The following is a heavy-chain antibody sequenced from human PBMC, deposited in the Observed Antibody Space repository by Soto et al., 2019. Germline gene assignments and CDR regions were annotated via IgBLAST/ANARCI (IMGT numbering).Heavy chain of an antibody. CDR2: IYYSGST. CDR1: GGSISSGGYY. CDR3: ARRLTWIYGMDV. J-gene: IGHJ6*02. V-gene: IGHV4-31*03. Sequence: TLSLTCTVSGGSISSGGYYWSWIRQHPGKGLEWIGYIYYSGSTYYNPSLKSRVTISVDTSKNQLSLKLSSVTAADTAVYYCARRLTWIYGMDVWGQGTTVTVSS. D-gene: IGHD2-2*03.